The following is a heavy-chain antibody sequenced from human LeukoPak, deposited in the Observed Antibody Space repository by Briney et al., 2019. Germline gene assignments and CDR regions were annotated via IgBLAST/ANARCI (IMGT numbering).Heavy chain of an antibody. J-gene: IGHJ5*02. V-gene: IGHV4-34*01. CDR3: ARSMPGRHSIFGVVITAAHWFDP. Sequence: SETLSLTCAVYGGSFSGYYWSWIRQPPGKGLEWIGEINHSGSTNYNPSLKSRVTISVDTSKNQFSLKLSSVTAADTAVYYCARSMPGRHSIFGVVITAAHWFDPWGQGTLVTVSS. CDR2: INHSGST. D-gene: IGHD3-3*01. CDR1: GGSFSGYY.